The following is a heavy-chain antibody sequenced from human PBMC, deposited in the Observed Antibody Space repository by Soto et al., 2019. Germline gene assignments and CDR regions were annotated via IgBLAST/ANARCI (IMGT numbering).Heavy chain of an antibody. J-gene: IGHJ4*02. Sequence: RGSLRLSCAASGFTFTRYSMNWVRQAPGKGLEWVSSISSTTNYIYYGDSMKGRFTISRDNAKNSLYLEMNSLRAEDTAVYYYARESEDLTSNFDYWGQGTLVTVS. CDR2: ISSTTNYI. V-gene: IGHV3-21*06. CDR3: ARESEDLTSNFDY. CDR1: GFTFTRYS.